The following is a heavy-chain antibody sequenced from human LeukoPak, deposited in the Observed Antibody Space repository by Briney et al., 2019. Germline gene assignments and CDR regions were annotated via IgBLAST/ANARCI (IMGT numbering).Heavy chain of an antibody. CDR1: GYTFTGYY. CDR3: ARALYDSSGYYFAFDI. D-gene: IGHD3-22*01. CDR2: INPNSGNT. J-gene: IGHJ3*02. Sequence: ASVKVSCKASGYTFTGYYMHWVRQAPGQGLEWMGWINPNSGNTGYAQKFQGRVTMTRNTSISTAYMELSSLRSEDTAVYYCARALYDSSGYYFAFDIWGQGTMVTVSS. V-gene: IGHV1-8*02.